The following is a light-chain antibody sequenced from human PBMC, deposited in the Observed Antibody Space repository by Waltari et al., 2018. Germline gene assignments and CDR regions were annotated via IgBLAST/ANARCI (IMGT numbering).Light chain of an antibody. CDR1: SSDVGGYNY. CDR2: DVS. J-gene: IGLJ3*02. Sequence: QSALTQPASVSGSPGQSITISCTGTSSDVGGYNYVSWYQQHPGKAPKLMIYDVSKRPSGVSNCFSGSKSGNTASLTISGLQAEDEADYCCSSYTSSSTRVFGGGTKLTVL. CDR3: SSYTSSSTRV. V-gene: IGLV2-14*01.